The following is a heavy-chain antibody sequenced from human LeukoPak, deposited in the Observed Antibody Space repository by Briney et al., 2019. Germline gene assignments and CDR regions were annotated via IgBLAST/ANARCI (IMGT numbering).Heavy chain of an antibody. J-gene: IGHJ4*02. D-gene: IGHD6-19*01. CDR1: GYSFSSGYY. Sequence: SETLSLTCAVSGYSFSSGYYWGWIRQPPGKGLEWIGSIYHSGSTYYNPSLKSRVTISVDTSKNQFSLKLSSVTAADTAVYHXAXGPGYGSGWYLYWGQGALVTVSP. V-gene: IGHV4-38-2*01. CDR3: AXGPGYGSGWYLY. CDR2: IYHSGST.